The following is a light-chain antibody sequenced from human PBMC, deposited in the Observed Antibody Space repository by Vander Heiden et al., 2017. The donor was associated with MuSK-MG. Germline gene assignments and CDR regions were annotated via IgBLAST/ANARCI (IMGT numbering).Light chain of an antibody. CDR3: SSYTSSSRYV. Sequence: QSALTQPASVSGSPGQSIPISCTGTSSDVGGYNYVSWYQQHPGKAPKLRSYDVSNRPSGVSNRFSGSKSGNTASLTISGLQAGDEAEYYCSSYTSSSRYVFGTGNKVNVL. V-gene: IGLV2-14*03. J-gene: IGLJ1*01. CDR2: DVS. CDR1: SSDVGGYNY.